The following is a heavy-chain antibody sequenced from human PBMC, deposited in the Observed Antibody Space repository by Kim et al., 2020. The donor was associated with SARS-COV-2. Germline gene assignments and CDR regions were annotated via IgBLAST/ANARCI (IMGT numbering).Heavy chain of an antibody. D-gene: IGHD5-18*01. CDR3: ARSNFGYTY. Sequence: SGKYYGDSGRGRFTTHRAHAKNSLYLQMNSLGAEDTAVYYCARSNFGYTYWGQGTLVTVSS. J-gene: IGHJ4*02. V-gene: IGHV3-7*01. CDR2: SGK.